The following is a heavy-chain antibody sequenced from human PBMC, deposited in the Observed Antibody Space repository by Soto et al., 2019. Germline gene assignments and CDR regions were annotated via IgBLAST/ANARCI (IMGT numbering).Heavy chain of an antibody. CDR3: AKRYIGVGAAINFDY. Sequence: GGTLRLSCAGSGFTFSDYSMNWVRQAPGKGLEWVSTISYSGGSTYYADSVKGRFTISRDNSKNTLYLQMNSLRAEDTAVYYCAKRYIGVGAAINFDYWGQGTLVTVSS. V-gene: IGHV3-23*01. CDR2: ISYSGGST. CDR1: GFTFSDYS. D-gene: IGHD2-15*01. J-gene: IGHJ4*02.